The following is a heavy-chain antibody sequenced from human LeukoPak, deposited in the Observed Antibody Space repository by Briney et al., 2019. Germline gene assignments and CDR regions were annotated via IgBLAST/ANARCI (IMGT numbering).Heavy chain of an antibody. CDR2: INHSGST. Sequence: SETLSLTCAVYGGSFSGYYWSWIRQPPGKGLEWIGEINHSGSTNYDPSLKSRVTISVDTSKNQFSLKLSSVTAADTAVYYCARGLRGYDILTGYYNYWFDPWGQGTLVTVSS. V-gene: IGHV4-34*01. CDR3: ARGLRGYDILTGYYNYWFDP. D-gene: IGHD3-9*01. CDR1: GGSFSGYY. J-gene: IGHJ5*02.